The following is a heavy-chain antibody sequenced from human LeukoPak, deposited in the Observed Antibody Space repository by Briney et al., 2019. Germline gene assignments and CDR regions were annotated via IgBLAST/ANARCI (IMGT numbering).Heavy chain of an antibody. D-gene: IGHD6-13*01. V-gene: IGHV1-2*02. CDR3: ARDSLTAANDAFDI. Sequence: GASVKVSCKASGYTFTGYYMHWVRQAPGQGLEWMGWINPNSGGTNYAQKFQGRVTMTRDTSISTAYMELSRLRSDDTAVYYCARDSLTAANDAFDIWGQGTMVTVSS. J-gene: IGHJ3*02. CDR1: GYTFTGYY. CDR2: INPNSGGT.